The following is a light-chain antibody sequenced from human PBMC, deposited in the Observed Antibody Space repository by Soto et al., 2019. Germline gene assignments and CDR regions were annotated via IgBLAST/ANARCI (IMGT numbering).Light chain of an antibody. CDR1: QTVSTY. J-gene: IGKJ5*01. V-gene: IGKV3-11*01. CDR2: DVS. Sequence: EIVLTQSPSTLSLSPGERATLSCRASQTVSTYLAWYQQKPGQPPRLLIYDVSNRANGIPARFSGSGSGTAFTLTLSSLEPEDFAVYYCQQRNTWPPITFGQGKRL. CDR3: QQRNTWPPIT.